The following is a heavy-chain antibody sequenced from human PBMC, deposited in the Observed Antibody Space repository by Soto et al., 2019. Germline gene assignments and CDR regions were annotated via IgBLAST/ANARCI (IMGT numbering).Heavy chain of an antibody. J-gene: IGHJ6*02. CDR2: ISAYKGNT. Sequence: VQLVQSGAEVSKPGASVKVSCKASGYTFTRYGISWVRQAPGHELEWMGWISAYKGNTKYAQKLHARVTMTTDTSTSTAYMELRSLRADDTAVYYCARDAVDRRGYYHNYYYGMDVWGQGTTVTVSS. V-gene: IGHV1-18*01. CDR1: GYTFTRYG. CDR3: ARDAVDRRGYYHNYYYGMDV. D-gene: IGHD3-22*01.